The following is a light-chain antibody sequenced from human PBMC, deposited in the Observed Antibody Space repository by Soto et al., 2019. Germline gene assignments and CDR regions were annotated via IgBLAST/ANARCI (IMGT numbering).Light chain of an antibody. CDR1: QTISTW. CDR2: KAS. CDR3: QQYNSYWT. V-gene: IGKV1-5*03. Sequence: DIQMTQSPSTLPASVGDRVTITCRASQTISTWLAWYQQKPGRAPKLLIYKASSLESGVPSRFSGSGYGTEFTLTISSLQPDDFATYYCQQYNSYWTFGQGTRWIS. J-gene: IGKJ1*01.